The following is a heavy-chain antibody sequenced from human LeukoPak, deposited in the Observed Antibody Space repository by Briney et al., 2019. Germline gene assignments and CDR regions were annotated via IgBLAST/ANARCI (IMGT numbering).Heavy chain of an antibody. V-gene: IGHV1-18*01. Sequence: GASVKVSCKASGYTFTSYGISWVRQAPGQGLEWMGWISAYNGNTNYAQKLQGRVTMATDTSTSTAYMELRSLRTDDTAVYYCARAADYYDSSGYHLPDYWGQGTLVTVSS. CDR2: ISAYNGNT. CDR3: ARAADYYDSSGYHLPDY. D-gene: IGHD3-22*01. CDR1: GYTFTSYG. J-gene: IGHJ4*02.